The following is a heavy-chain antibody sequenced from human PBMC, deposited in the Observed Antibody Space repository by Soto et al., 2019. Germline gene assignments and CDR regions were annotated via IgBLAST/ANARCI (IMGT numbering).Heavy chain of an antibody. D-gene: IGHD4-17*01. Sequence: PGESLKISCKGSGYSFTSYWIGWVRQMPGKGLEWMGIIYPGDSDTRYSPSFQGQVTISADKSISTAYLQWSSLKASDTAMYYCARLRKYGDYPHWFDPWGQGTLVTVSS. J-gene: IGHJ5*02. CDR1: GYSFTSYW. CDR3: ARLRKYGDYPHWFDP. V-gene: IGHV5-51*01. CDR2: IYPGDSDT.